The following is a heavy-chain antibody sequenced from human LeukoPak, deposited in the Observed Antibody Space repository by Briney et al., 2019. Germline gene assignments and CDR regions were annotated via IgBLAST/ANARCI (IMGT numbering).Heavy chain of an antibody. CDR1: GFTFSSYA. CDR3: ARVRTGYYHGMDV. V-gene: IGHV3-23*01. J-gene: IGHJ6*02. D-gene: IGHD7-27*01. Sequence: PGGSLRLSCAASGFTFSSYAMSWVRQAPGKGLEWVSGISGSTYYADSVKGRFTISRDNAKNSLYLQMNSLRAEDTAVYYCARVRTGYYHGMDVWGQGTTVTVSS. CDR2: ISGST.